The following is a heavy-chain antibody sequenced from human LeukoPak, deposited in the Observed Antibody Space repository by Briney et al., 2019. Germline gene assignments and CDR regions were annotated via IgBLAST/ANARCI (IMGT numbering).Heavy chain of an antibody. CDR3: ARDIASMGSNDVFDI. V-gene: IGHV3-53*01. CDR1: GFNVSSKY. J-gene: IGHJ3*02. CDR2: IYTAGTT. Sequence: GGSLRLSCAASGFNVSSKYMSWVRQAPGRRLEWVSLIYTAGTTYYADSVKGRFTISRDNSKNTLYLQMNSLRADDTAVYYCARDIASMGSNDVFDIWGQGTTVTVSS. D-gene: IGHD6-13*01.